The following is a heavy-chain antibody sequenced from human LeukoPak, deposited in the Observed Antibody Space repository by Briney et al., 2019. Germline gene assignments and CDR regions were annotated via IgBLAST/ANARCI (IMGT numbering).Heavy chain of an antibody. Sequence: ASVKASCKASGGTFSSYAISWVRRAPGQGLEWMGGIIPIFGTANYAQKFQGRVTITADESTSTAYMELSSLRSEDTAVYYCARDSDMADFDYWGQGTLVTVSS. J-gene: IGHJ4*02. CDR1: GGTFSSYA. D-gene: IGHD5-24*01. V-gene: IGHV1-69*13. CDR2: IIPIFGTA. CDR3: ARDSDMADFDY.